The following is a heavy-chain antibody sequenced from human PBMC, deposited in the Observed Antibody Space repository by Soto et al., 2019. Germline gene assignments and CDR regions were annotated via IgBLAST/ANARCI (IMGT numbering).Heavy chain of an antibody. J-gene: IGHJ6*02. V-gene: IGHV1-18*01. CDR2: ISGYNGDT. D-gene: IGHD1-1*01. CDR1: GYTFSRYG. Sequence: QGQLVQSGAEVKKPGASVKVSCKASGYTFSRYGISWVRQAPGQGLEWMGWISGYNGDTKYAQKFQGRVTMTVDTSTSTAYRELRSLTSDDTAVDYCAKNGQRPCYYYGLEVWGQGTTGGVSS. CDR3: AKNGQRPCYYYGLEV.